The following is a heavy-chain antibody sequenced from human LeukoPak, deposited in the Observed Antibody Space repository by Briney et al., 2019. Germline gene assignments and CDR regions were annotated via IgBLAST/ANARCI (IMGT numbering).Heavy chain of an antibody. V-gene: IGHV4-39*07. CDR3: ARMVVTFGGVIVDYFDY. CDR1: GGSISSSSYY. D-gene: IGHD3-16*02. CDR2: IYHSGST. J-gene: IGHJ4*02. Sequence: SETLSLTCTVSGGSISSSSYYWGWIRQPPGKGLEWIGSIYHSGSTYYNPSLKSRVTISVDTSKNQFSLKLSSVTAADTAVYYCARMVVTFGGVIVDYFDYWGQGTLVTVSS.